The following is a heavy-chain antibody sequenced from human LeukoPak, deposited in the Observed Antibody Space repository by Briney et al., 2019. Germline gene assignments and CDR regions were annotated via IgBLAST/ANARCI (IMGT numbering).Heavy chain of an antibody. CDR1: GASISSSTDY. Sequence: SETLSLTCTVPGASISSSTDYWGWIRQPPGKGLEWIANIYYSGSTHYNPSLKSRVTISVDTSKNQFSLKLSSVTAADTAVYYCAALIRPGWFDPWGQGTLVTVSS. J-gene: IGHJ5*02. CDR2: IYYSGST. D-gene: IGHD2-8*01. V-gene: IGHV4-39*01. CDR3: AALIRPGWFDP.